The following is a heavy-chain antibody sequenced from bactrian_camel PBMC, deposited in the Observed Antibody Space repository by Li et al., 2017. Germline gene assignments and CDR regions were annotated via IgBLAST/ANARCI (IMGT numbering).Heavy chain of an antibody. CDR2: TDSTGTT. CDR3: AAGIRMVACPLRVPGPFGF. CDR1: GYTGSSYC. Sequence: HVQLVESGGGSVQAGGSLTISCAFSGYTGSSYCLAWFRQVPGKEREGVAGTDSTGTTTYADAVKGRFTISQDSAKRIMYLRMTNLKPEDTAMYYCAAGIRMVACPLRVPGPFGFWGQGTQVTVS. V-gene: IGHV3S9*01. J-gene: IGHJ6*01.